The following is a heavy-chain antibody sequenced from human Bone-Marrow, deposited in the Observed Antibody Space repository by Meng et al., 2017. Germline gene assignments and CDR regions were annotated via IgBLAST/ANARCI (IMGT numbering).Heavy chain of an antibody. CDR1: GASVSSGYW. D-gene: IGHD6-19*01. Sequence: QVQLQGSGPGLVKPSGTLSRTCGVSGASVSSGYWWTWVRQPPGKGLEWIGEFHHSGTTNYNPSLRSRVTISVDTSKNQFSLRLTSVTAADTAVYYCAASSGWYRIDSWGQGTLVTVSS. CDR2: FHHSGTT. CDR3: AASSGWYRIDS. J-gene: IGHJ4*02. V-gene: IGHV4-4*02.